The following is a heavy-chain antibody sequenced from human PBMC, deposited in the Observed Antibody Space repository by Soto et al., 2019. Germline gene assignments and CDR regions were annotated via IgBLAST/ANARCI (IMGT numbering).Heavy chain of an antibody. CDR3: ARYILFGGRRSSFDP. V-gene: IGHV4-31*03. CDR2: IFSSGIT. CDR1: GGSISNGTYY. Sequence: QVQLQESGPGLVKPSQTLSLTCTVSGGSISNGTYYWSWIRQHPGKGLEWIGHIFSSGITSYNPSLESRLTISVDTSKNQFSLRLNSVTAADTAVYYCARYILFGGRRSSFDPWGQGTLVTVSS. D-gene: IGHD2-15*01. J-gene: IGHJ5*02.